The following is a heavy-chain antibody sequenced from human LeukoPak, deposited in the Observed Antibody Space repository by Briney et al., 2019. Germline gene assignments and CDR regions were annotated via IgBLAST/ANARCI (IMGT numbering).Heavy chain of an antibody. D-gene: IGHD6-19*01. J-gene: IGHJ1*01. CDR1: GLTFSSYA. CDR3: AKGEQWLVLYFQH. V-gene: IGHV3-23*01. CDR2: ISGSGGGT. Sequence: GGSLRLSCVVSGLTFSSYAMSWVRQAPGKGLEWVAAISGSGGGTDYADSVKGRFTISRDNSKNTLYLQMNSLRAEDTAVYYCAKGEQWLVLYFQHWGQGTLVTVSS.